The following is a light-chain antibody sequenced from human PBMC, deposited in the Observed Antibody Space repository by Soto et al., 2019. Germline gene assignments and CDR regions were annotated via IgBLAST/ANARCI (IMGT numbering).Light chain of an antibody. V-gene: IGLV2-14*01. CDR1: SSDVGGYNY. CDR3: SSYTGSTLVV. J-gene: IGLJ2*01. CDR2: DVT. Sequence: QSVLTQPASVSGSPGQSITISCSGTSSDVGGYNYVSWFQQYPGKAPKLLIYDVTKRPSGVSHRFSGSKSGNTASLTISGLQAEDEADYNCSSYTGSTLVVFGGGNKLTVL.